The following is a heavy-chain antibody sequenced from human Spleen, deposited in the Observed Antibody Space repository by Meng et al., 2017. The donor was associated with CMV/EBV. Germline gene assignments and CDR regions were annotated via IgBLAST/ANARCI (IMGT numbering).Heavy chain of an antibody. J-gene: IGHJ4*02. V-gene: IGHV3-21*01. D-gene: IGHD2-2*01. CDR1: GFTFSSYN. CDR2: ISSKSDYK. Sequence: GGSLRLSCAVSGFTFSSYNINWVRQAQGKGLEWVSFISSKSDYKDYADSVKGRFTDSRDNAKTSLYLQMNSLRIEDAAVYYCARVVPYCKSTSCPDYWGQGTLVTVSS. CDR3: ARVVPYCKSTSCPDY.